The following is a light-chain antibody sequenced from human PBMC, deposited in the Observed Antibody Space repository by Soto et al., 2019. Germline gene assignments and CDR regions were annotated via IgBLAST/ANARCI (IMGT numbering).Light chain of an antibody. J-gene: IGLJ3*02. CDR3: SSYTSNTTRV. CDR1: SSDVGGYNF. Sequence: QSALTQPASVSGSPGQAITISCTGTSSDVGGYNFVSWYPQYPGKAPKLMIFEISDRPSGVSNRFSGSKSGNTASLTISGLQAEDEADYYCSSYTSNTTRVFGGGTKLTVL. V-gene: IGLV2-14*01. CDR2: EIS.